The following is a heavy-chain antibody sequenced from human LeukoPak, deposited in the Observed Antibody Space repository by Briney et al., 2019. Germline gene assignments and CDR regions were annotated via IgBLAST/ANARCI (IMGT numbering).Heavy chain of an antibody. D-gene: IGHD1-26*01. J-gene: IGHJ4*02. Sequence: ASVKVSCKASGYTFTGYYMHWVRQAPGQGLEWMGRINPNSGGTNYAQKFQGRVTMTRDTSISTAYMELSRLRSDDTAMYYCAREVYGSNFDYWAREPWSPSPQ. CDR3: AREVYGSNFDY. CDR1: GYTFTGYY. V-gene: IGHV1-2*06. CDR2: INPNSGGT.